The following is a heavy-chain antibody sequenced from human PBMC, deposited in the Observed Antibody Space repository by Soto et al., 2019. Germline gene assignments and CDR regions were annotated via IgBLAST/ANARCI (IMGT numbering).Heavy chain of an antibody. D-gene: IGHD5-12*01. J-gene: IGHJ6*03. CDR1: GDTFNDYY. V-gene: IGHV1-2*04. Sequence: QVQLVQSRAEVKKPGASVTVSCRSSGDTFNDYYIHWVRQAPGQGLEWMGWINPNGGVTKYAQKFQGWVSMTRDTSIRTVYMQLNRLRFDDTAVYYCARESGGATATLDYYYFYMDVWGTGTTVTVSS. CDR2: INPNGGVT. CDR3: ARESGGATATLDYYYFYMDV.